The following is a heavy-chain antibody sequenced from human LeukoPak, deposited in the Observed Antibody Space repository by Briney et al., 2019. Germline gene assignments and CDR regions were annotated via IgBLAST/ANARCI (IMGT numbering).Heavy chain of an antibody. J-gene: IGHJ4*02. CDR1: EFTFSSYG. CDR3: AKDLAAAMFY. Sequence: GGSLRLSCAASEFTFSSYGMHWVRQAPGKGLEWVAVISYDGSNKYYADSVKGRFTISRDNSKNTLYLQMNSLRAEDTAVYYCAKDLAAAMFYWGQGTLVTVSS. D-gene: IGHD2-2*01. V-gene: IGHV3-30*18. CDR2: ISYDGSNK.